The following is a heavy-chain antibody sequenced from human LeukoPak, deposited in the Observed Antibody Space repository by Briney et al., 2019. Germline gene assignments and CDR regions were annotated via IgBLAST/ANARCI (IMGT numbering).Heavy chain of an antibody. CDR1: GFTFSNYG. D-gene: IGHD6-13*01. CDR2: ITNI. CDR3: AKELGSSWYSYFDY. J-gene: IGHJ4*02. V-gene: IGHV3-23*01. Sequence: GGTLRLSCAASGFTFSNYGMNWVRQAPGRALEWVSSITNIFYADSVKGRFTISRDNSKNTLYLQMNSLRAEDTAVYYCAKELGSSWYSYFDYWGQGTLVTVSS.